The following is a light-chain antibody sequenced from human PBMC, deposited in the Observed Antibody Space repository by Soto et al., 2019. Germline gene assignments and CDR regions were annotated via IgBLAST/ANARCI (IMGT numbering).Light chain of an antibody. CDR1: SSDVGGYNY. Sequence: QSALTQPDSVSGPPGQSIAISCTGTSSDVGGYNYVSWYQQHPGNAPKLMIYDVSDRPSGVSDRFSGSKSDNTASLTISGLQAEDEDDYYCSSYTSNSTRVFGTGTKLTVL. CDR2: DVS. V-gene: IGLV2-14*01. J-gene: IGLJ1*01. CDR3: SSYTSNSTRV.